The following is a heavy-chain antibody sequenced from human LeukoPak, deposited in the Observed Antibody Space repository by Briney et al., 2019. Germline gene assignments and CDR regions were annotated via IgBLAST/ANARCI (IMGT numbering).Heavy chain of an antibody. CDR3: ARGDGWFGELSNFDY. Sequence: GGSLRLSCAASGFTFSASNMNWVLQAPEKGLEWVSSISSGSSAIYYADSVRGRFTISRDNAKKSLYLQMNSLRDEDTAVYYCARGDGWFGELSNFDYWGQGTLVTVSS. D-gene: IGHD3-10*01. CDR1: GFTFSASN. CDR2: ISSGSSAI. V-gene: IGHV3-48*02. J-gene: IGHJ4*02.